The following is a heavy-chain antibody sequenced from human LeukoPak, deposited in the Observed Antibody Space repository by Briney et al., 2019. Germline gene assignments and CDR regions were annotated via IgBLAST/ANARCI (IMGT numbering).Heavy chain of an antibody. Sequence: GGSLRLSCSASGFTFSTYAMSWVRQAPGKGLEWVSTISGSGGVTYYPDSVRDRFTISRDNSKNTLHLQMDHLRAEDTAIYYCAKWPEGATPKFHYWGQGTLVTVSS. CDR1: GFTFSTYA. CDR2: ISGSGGVT. D-gene: IGHD1-26*01. CDR3: AKWPEGATPKFHY. V-gene: IGHV3-23*01. J-gene: IGHJ4*02.